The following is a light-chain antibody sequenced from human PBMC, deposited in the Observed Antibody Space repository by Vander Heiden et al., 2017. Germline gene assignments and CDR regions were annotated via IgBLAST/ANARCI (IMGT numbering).Light chain of an antibody. CDR3: QTYDSNNWV. V-gene: IGLV6-57*02. CDR1: SGSIASNY. J-gene: IGLJ3*02. CDR2: EDK. Sequence: FKLPHPHSVSESPGKTVTISCTASSGSIASNYVQWYQQPPGSAPTTVIYEDKYRPSGVPDRFSGSIDSSSNSASLTISGLKTEDEGDYFCQTYDSNNWVFGGGTKLTVL.